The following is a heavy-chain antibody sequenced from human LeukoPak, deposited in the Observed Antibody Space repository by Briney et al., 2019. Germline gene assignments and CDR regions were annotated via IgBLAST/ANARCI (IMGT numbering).Heavy chain of an antibody. V-gene: IGHV3-30*02. CDR2: IRYDGSNK. CDR3: AKVSTMVTTPYYFDY. J-gene: IGHJ4*02. Sequence: GGSLRLSCAASGFTFSRYGMHWVRQAPGKGLEWVAFIRYDGSNKDYADSVKGRFTISRDNSKNTLYLQMNSLRAEDTAVYYCAKVSTMVTTPYYFDYWGQGTLVTVSS. D-gene: IGHD4-23*01. CDR1: GFTFSRYG.